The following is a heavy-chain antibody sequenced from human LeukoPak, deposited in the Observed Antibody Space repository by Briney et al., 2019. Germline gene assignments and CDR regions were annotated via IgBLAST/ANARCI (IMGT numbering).Heavy chain of an antibody. Sequence: SETLSLTCTVSGGSISSYCWSWIRQPSGKGLEWIGYIYYSGSTNYNPSLKSRVTISVDTSKNQFSLKLSSVTAADTAVYYCARTGSYYDFWSGYQTDNWFDPWGQGTLVTVSS. CDR2: IYYSGST. J-gene: IGHJ5*02. CDR3: ARTGSYYDFWSGYQTDNWFDP. V-gene: IGHV4-59*01. D-gene: IGHD3-3*01. CDR1: GGSISSYC.